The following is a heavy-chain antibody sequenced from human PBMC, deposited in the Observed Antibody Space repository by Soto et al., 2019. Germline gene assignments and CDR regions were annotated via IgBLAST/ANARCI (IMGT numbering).Heavy chain of an antibody. D-gene: IGHD6-13*01. CDR2: IYYSGST. CDR1: GGSISSGGYY. CDR3: ARASQRIAAAGSKPVRFDY. J-gene: IGHJ4*02. Sequence: QVQLQESGPGLVKPSQTLSLTCTVSGGSISSGGYYWSWIRQHPGKGLEWIGYIYYSGSTYYNPSLKSRVTISVDTSKNQFSLKLSSVTAADTAVYYCARASQRIAAAGSKPVRFDYWGQGTLVTVSS. V-gene: IGHV4-31*03.